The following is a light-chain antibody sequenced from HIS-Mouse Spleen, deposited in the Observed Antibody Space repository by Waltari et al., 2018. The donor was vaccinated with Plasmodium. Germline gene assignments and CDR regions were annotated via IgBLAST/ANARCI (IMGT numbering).Light chain of an antibody. V-gene: IGKV3-15*01. Sequence: EIVMTQSPATLSVSPGERATPSCRASQLVSSNLAWYQQKPGQAPRLLIYGASTRATGIPARFSGSGSGTEFTLTISSLQSEDFAVYYCQQYNNWPFTFGPGTKVDIK. CDR3: QQYNNWPFT. J-gene: IGKJ3*01. CDR2: GAS. CDR1: QLVSSN.